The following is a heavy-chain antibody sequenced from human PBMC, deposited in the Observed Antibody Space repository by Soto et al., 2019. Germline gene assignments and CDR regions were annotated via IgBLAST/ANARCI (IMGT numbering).Heavy chain of an antibody. CDR3: VTGFDG. CDR2: IDTDGGGT. J-gene: IGHJ4*02. Sequence: EVQLVESGGGLVQPGGSLRVSCAASGFTFRSHRIHWVRPAPGKGLEWVSRIDTDGGGTSYADSVKGRFTISTDNAENTVYLQMNGRRVEDTAVYYCVTGFDGWGQGTLVTVSS. D-gene: IGHD3-10*01. V-gene: IGHV3-74*01. CDR1: GFTFRSHR.